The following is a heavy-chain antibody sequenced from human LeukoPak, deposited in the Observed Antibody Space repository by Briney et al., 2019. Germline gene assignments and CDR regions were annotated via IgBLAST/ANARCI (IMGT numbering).Heavy chain of an antibody. CDR2: IYYSGTT. CDR3: ARQVREQWLERFDP. V-gene: IGHV4-59*08. D-gene: IGHD6-19*01. Sequence: SETLSLTCTVSGGSIGSYYWSWIRQPPGKGLEWIGYIYYSGTTNYNPSLKSRVTISVDTSKNQFSLKLNSVTAADTAVYYCARQVREQWLERFDPWGQGTLVTVSS. J-gene: IGHJ5*02. CDR1: GGSIGSYY.